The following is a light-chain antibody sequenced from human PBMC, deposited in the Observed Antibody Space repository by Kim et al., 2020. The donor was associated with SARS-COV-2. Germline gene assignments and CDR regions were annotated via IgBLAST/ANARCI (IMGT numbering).Light chain of an antibody. V-gene: IGLV2-14*03. Sequence: GQSITISGTGTSRDVGGYNYVSWYQQHPGKAPKLMIYDVSNRPSGVSNRFSGSKSGNTASLTISGLQAEDEADYYCSSYTSSSTYVFGTGTKVTVL. CDR1: SRDVGGYNY. CDR3: SSYTSSSTYV. J-gene: IGLJ1*01. CDR2: DVS.